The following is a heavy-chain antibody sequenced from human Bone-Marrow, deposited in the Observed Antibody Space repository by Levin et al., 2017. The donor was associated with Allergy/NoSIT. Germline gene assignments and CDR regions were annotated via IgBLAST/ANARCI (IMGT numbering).Heavy chain of an antibody. CDR2: IKQDGSEK. CDR1: GFILSSYW. Sequence: GGSLRLSCEVSGFILSSYWMSWVRQAPGKGLQWVANIKQDGSEKYYVDSVKGRFTISRDNAENSVYLQMNSLRAEDTAVYYCARDPVIVSRQTYWGQGTLVTVSS. V-gene: IGHV3-7*01. CDR3: ARDPVIVSRQTY. J-gene: IGHJ4*02. D-gene: IGHD2-15*01.